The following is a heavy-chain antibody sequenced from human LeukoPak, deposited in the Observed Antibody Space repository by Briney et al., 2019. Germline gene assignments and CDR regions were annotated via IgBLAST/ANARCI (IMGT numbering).Heavy chain of an antibody. J-gene: IGHJ3*02. D-gene: IGHD3-22*01. V-gene: IGHV4-4*07. CDR2: IFTSGNT. Sequence: SETLSLTCTVSGGSISSYSWSWIRQPAGEGLEWIGRIFTSGNTNYNPSLKSRVTMSVDTSKNQFSLKLSSVTAADTAVYFCARGPYSYDSSGAFDIWGQGTMVTVSS. CDR3: ARGPYSYDSSGAFDI. CDR1: GGSISSYS.